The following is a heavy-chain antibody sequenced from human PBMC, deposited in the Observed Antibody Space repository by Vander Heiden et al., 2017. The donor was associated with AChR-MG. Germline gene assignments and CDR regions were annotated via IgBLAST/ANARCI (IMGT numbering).Heavy chain of an antibody. J-gene: IGHJ6*02. D-gene: IGHD6-25*01. Sequence: EVQLLESGGGLVQPGGSLRLSCAASGFTVRSYAMSWVRQAPGKGLEWVSAISGSGGSTYYADSVKGRVTISRDNSKNTLYLQMNSLRAEETAVYYCAKFRSAANPYYYYYGMDVWGQGTTVTVSS. V-gene: IGHV3-23*01. CDR3: AKFRSAANPYYYYYGMDV. CDR2: ISGSGGST. CDR1: GFTVRSYA.